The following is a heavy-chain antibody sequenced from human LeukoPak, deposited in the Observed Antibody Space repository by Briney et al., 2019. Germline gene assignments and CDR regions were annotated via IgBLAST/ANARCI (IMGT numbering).Heavy chain of an antibody. D-gene: IGHD1-1*01. V-gene: IGHV3-23*01. J-gene: IGHJ3*02. Sequence: GSVRLSFEAAGFSFRDYPIGWVRRASGKRLEWVSGISAGADVIFYADPVKGRFTISRDNSKNTLYLQMNSLRAEDSAEYYCAKSLLTTATGTGRAFDIWGQGTMVTVSA. CDR3: AKSLLTTATGTGRAFDI. CDR2: ISAGADVI. CDR1: GFSFRDYP.